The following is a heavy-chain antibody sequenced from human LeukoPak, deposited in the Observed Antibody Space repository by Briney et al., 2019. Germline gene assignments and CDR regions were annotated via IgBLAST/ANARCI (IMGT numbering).Heavy chain of an antibody. D-gene: IGHD6-13*01. CDR3: ARGPEYSSSWSGVDP. V-gene: IGHV4-39*06. CDR2: IYYSGST. J-gene: IGHJ5*02. CDR1: GGSISSSSYY. Sequence: PSETLSLTCTVSGGSISSSSYYWGWVRQPPGKGLEWIGSIYYSGSTYYNPSLKSRVTISVDTSKNQFPLKLSSVTAADTAVYYCARGPEYSSSWSGVDPWGQGTLVTVSS.